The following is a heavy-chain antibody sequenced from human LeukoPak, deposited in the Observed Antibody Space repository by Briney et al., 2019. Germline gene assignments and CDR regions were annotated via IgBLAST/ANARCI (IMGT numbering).Heavy chain of an antibody. CDR1: GFTFSSYA. CDR2: ISSTGTST. V-gene: IGHV3-64*01. CDR3: ARVGKTSSAY. Sequence: GGSLRLSCAASGFTFSSYAMHWVRQAPGKGLEYVSAISSTGTSTYYANSVKGRFTISRDNSKNTLHLQMGSLRGEDMAVYYCARVGKTSSAYWGQGTLVTVSS. J-gene: IGHJ4*02.